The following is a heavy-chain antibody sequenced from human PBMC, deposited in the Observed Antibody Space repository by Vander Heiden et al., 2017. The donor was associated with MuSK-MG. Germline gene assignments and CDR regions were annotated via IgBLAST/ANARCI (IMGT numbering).Heavy chain of an antibody. V-gene: IGHV3-21*01. CDR1: YGSYS. J-gene: IGHJ4*02. CDR2: ISSSSSYI. CDR3: ARHRSSPLPLD. Sequence: YGSYSMNWVRQAPGKGLEWVSSISSSSSYIYYADSVKGRFTISRDNAKNSLYLQMNSLRAEDTAVYYCARHRSSPLPLDWGQGTLVTVSS.